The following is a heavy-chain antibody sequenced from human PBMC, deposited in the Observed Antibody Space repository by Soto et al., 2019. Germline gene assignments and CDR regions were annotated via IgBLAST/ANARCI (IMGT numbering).Heavy chain of an antibody. D-gene: IGHD6-13*01. CDR1: GLTFRSDF. Sequence: PGGSLRLSCAASGLTFRSDFVHWVRQAPGKGLEWVAVILYDGNNKYYTDSVKGRFTISRDNSNNTLSLHMKSLRPEDTAVYFCALGAAAGEPHLSLWGQGTLVTVSS. CDR2: ILYDGNNK. V-gene: IGHV3-30-3*01. J-gene: IGHJ4*02. CDR3: ALGAAAGEPHLSL.